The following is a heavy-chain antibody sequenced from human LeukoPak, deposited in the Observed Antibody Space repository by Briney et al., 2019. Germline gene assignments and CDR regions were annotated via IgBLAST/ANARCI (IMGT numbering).Heavy chain of an antibody. D-gene: IGHD3-10*01. J-gene: IGHJ4*02. Sequence: GGSLRLSCAASGFTFSNYWMHWVRQAPGKGLEWVSAISGSGGSTNYADSVKGRFTISRDNSKNTLYLQMNSLRAEDTAVYYCAKKVLHFYGSGSYVDYWGQGTLVTVSS. CDR3: AKKVLHFYGSGSYVDY. CDR2: ISGSGGST. V-gene: IGHV3-23*01. CDR1: GFTFSNYW.